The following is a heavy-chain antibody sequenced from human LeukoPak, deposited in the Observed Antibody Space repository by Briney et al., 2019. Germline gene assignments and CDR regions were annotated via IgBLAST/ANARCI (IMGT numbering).Heavy chain of an antibody. D-gene: IGHD1-26*01. J-gene: IGHJ4*02. Sequence: GASVKVSCKVSGYTLTELSMHWVRQAPGKGLEWMGGFDPEDGETIYAQKFQGRVTMTEDTSTDTAYMELSSLRSEDTAVYYCARVGSGETGATPEDYWGQGTLVTVSS. CDR1: GYTLTELS. CDR3: ARVGSGETGATPEDY. CDR2: FDPEDGET. V-gene: IGHV1-24*01.